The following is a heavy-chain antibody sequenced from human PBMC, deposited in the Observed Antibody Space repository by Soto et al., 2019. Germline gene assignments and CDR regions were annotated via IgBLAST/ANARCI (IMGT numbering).Heavy chain of an antibody. J-gene: IGHJ4*02. D-gene: IGHD3-16*02. CDR3: AKTSGYRGGRFDY. CDR1: GFTFSSYA. Sequence: GGSLRLSCAASGFTFSSYAMSWVRQAPGKGLEWVSVSSGSGGSTYYADSVQGRLTISRDNSKKTLYLQMNSLRAEDTAVYYCAKTSGYRGGRFDYWGQGTLVTVSS. V-gene: IGHV3-23*01. CDR2: SSGSGGST.